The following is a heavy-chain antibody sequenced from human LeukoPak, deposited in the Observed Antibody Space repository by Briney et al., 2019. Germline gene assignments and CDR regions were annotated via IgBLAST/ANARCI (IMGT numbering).Heavy chain of an antibody. D-gene: IGHD5-12*01. CDR1: GGSISSYY. J-gene: IGHJ4*02. CDR3: ARYSSGWLHFYD. Sequence: SETLSLTCTVSGGSISSYYWSWIRQPPGKGLEWIGYIYYSGSTSYNPSLKSRVTISVDTSKNQFSLKLNSVTAADTAVYYCARYSSGWLHFYDWGQGTLATVSS. CDR2: IYYSGST. V-gene: IGHV4-59*08.